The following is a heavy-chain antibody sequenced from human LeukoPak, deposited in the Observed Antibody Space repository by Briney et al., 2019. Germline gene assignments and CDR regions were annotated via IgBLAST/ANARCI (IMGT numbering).Heavy chain of an antibody. CDR3: ARKASGYVQYYFDY. J-gene: IGHJ4*02. V-gene: IGHV4-34*01. Sequence: KPSETLSLTCAVYGGSFSGYYWSWIRQPPGKGLEWLGEINHSGSTNYNPSLKSRVTISVDTSKNQFSLKLSSVTAADTAVYYCARKASGYVQYYFDYWGQGTLVTVSS. CDR2: INHSGST. CDR1: GGSFSGYY. D-gene: IGHD5-12*01.